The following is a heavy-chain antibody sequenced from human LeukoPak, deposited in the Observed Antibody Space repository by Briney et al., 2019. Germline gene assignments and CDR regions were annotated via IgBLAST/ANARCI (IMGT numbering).Heavy chain of an antibody. Sequence: ASVKVSCNASGYTFTSSGISWVRQPPGQGLEWMGWIIAYNGNTNYAQKLQGRVTMTTDTSTSTAYMYLKSLRSDATAAYYFARVFHHAYYDILTGYYNPFDYGGQGTLVSVSS. CDR2: IIAYNGNT. J-gene: IGHJ4*02. D-gene: IGHD3-9*01. CDR1: GYTFTSSG. V-gene: IGHV1-18*01. CDR3: ARVFHHAYYDILTGYYNPFDY.